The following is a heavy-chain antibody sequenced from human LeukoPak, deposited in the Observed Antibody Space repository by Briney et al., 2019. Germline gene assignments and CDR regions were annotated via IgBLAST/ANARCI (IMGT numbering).Heavy chain of an antibody. D-gene: IGHD2-8*02. CDR2: IYTSGST. CDR1: GGSISSGSYY. J-gene: IGHJ4*02. CDR3: ARGPLWYYFDY. V-gene: IGHV4-61*02. Sequence: PSETLSLTCTVSGGSISSGSYYWRWIRQPAGTGLEWIGRIYTSGSTNYNPSLKSRVTISVDTSKNLFSLKLSSVTAADTAVYYCARGPLWYYFDYWGQGTLVTVSS.